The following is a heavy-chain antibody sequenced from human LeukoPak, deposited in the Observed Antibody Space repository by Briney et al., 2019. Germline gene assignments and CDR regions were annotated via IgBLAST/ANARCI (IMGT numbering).Heavy chain of an antibody. D-gene: IGHD3-3*01. Sequence: PSETLSLTCTVSGGSISSYYWSWIRQPPGKGLEWIGYIYYSGSTNYNPSLKSRVTISVDTSKNQFSLKLSSVTAADTAVYYCARGQGLRFLEWVPRYYFDYWGQGTLVTVSS. CDR2: IYYSGST. V-gene: IGHV4-59*12. CDR3: ARGQGLRFLEWVPRYYFDY. CDR1: GGSISSYY. J-gene: IGHJ4*02.